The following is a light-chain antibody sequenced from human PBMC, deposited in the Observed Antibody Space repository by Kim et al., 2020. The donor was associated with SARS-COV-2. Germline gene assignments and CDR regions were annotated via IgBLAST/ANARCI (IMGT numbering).Light chain of an antibody. CDR3: ASWDSSLNGVL. V-gene: IGLV1-44*01. J-gene: IGLJ2*01. Sequence: GQRVTISCYGTKSNIGTNFVWWYKQLPGTAPELLIHADNQRSSGVPDRFSASKSDTSASLAISGLQADDEADYFCASWDSSLNGVLFGGGTQLTVL. CDR1: KSNIGTNF. CDR2: ADN.